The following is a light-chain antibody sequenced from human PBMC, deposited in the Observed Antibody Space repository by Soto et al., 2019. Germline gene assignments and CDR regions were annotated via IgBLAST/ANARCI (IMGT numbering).Light chain of an antibody. Sequence: IQLTQSPSSLSASVGDRVTITCRASQGISSYLAWYQQKPGKAPKLLIYAASTLQSGVPSRFSGSGSGTDFTLTISSLQPEDVATYYCQQLSTYPLTFGGGTKVEIK. CDR3: QQLSTYPLT. J-gene: IGKJ4*01. V-gene: IGKV1-9*01. CDR1: QGISSY. CDR2: AAS.